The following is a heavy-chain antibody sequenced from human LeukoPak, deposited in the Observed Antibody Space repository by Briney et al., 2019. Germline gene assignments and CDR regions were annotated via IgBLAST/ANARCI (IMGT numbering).Heavy chain of an antibody. V-gene: IGHV1-3*01. CDR2: INAGNGNT. CDR1: GYTSTSYA. Sequence: ASVKVSCKASGYTSTSYAMHWVRQAPGQRLEWMGWINAGNGNTKYSQKFQGRVTITRDTSASTAYMELSSLRSEDTAVYYCARDLDPAYSSGWYYFDYWGQGTLVTVSS. J-gene: IGHJ4*02. CDR3: ARDLDPAYSSGWYYFDY. D-gene: IGHD6-19*01.